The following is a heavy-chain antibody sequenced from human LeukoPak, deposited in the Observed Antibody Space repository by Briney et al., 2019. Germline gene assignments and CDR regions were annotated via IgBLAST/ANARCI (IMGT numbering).Heavy chain of an antibody. J-gene: IGHJ4*02. V-gene: IGHV3-74*01. CDR3: ARHLNYYLDY. D-gene: IGHD3-10*01. CDR2: ISSDGSIT. CDR1: GFTFDDYA. Sequence: GRSLRLSCAASGFTFDDYAMHWVRQAPGKGLVWVSRISSDGSITSYADSVKGRFTISRDNAKNTLNLQMNSLRAEDTAVYYCARHLNYYLDYWGQGTLVTVSS.